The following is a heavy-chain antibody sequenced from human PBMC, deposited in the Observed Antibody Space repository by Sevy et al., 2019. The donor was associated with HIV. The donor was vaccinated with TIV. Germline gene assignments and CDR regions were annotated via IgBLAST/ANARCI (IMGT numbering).Heavy chain of an antibody. D-gene: IGHD3-3*01. Sequence: GGSLRLSCAASGFTFSSYWMSWVRQAPGKGLEWVANIKQDGSEKYYVDSVKGRFTISRDNAKNSLYLQMNSLRAEDTAVYYCARVGEYLLRVLGWPGAFDIWGQGTMVTVSS. CDR1: GFTFSSYW. CDR2: IKQDGSEK. J-gene: IGHJ3*02. CDR3: ARVGEYLLRVLGWPGAFDI. V-gene: IGHV3-7*01.